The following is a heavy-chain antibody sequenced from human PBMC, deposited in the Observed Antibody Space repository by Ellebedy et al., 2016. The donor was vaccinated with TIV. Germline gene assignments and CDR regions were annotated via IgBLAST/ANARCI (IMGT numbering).Heavy chain of an antibody. CDR2: ISYDGSDR. J-gene: IGHJ6*02. D-gene: IGHD3-10*01. CDR3: AKDKGSGTHYNLYFGLDV. Sequence: GESLKISCEDSGFTFSHYGMHWVRQAPGKGLEWVAVISYDGSDRNHADSVKGRFTISRDNSRKTLFLQMNSLRPEDTAVYYCAKDKGSGTHYNLYFGLDVWGQGTTVTVSS. CDR1: GFTFSHYG. V-gene: IGHV3-30*18.